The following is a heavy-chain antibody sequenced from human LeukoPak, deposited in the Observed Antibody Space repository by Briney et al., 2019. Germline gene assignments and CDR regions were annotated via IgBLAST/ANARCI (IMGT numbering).Heavy chain of an antibody. Sequence: PSETLSLTCTVSGGSISNYYWSWIRQPPGKGLEWIGYIYYTGSTNYNPSLKSRVTISLDTSKNQFSLKLSSVTAADTAVYYCAKQMVPAYGDRTGDYFDYWGQGTLVTVSS. CDR2: IYYTGST. D-gene: IGHD4-17*01. V-gene: IGHV4-59*08. CDR3: AKQMVPAYGDRTGDYFDY. J-gene: IGHJ4*02. CDR1: GGSISNYY.